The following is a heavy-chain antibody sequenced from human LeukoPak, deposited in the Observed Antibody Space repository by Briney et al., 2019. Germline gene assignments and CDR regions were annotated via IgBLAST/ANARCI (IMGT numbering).Heavy chain of an antibody. Sequence: GGSLRLSCAASGFTFRSYWMSWVRQAPGKGLEWVANIKQDGSEKDYVDSVKGRFTISRDNAKNSLYLQMNSLRAEDTAVYYCARVVREDSGYDYSHFDYWGQGTLVTVSS. CDR3: ARVVREDSGYDYSHFDY. V-gene: IGHV3-7*03. D-gene: IGHD5-12*01. J-gene: IGHJ4*02. CDR2: IKQDGSEK. CDR1: GFTFRSYW.